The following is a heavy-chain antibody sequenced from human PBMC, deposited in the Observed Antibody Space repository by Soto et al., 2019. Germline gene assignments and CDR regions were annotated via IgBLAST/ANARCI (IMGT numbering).Heavy chain of an antibody. CDR2: VFHKGIT. CDR1: GDSIKSNVW. D-gene: IGHD6-19*01. CDR3: GVDAAVPGEAARFDY. Sequence: QVQLQESGPRLVRPWGTLSVTCSVSGDSIKSNVWWSWVRQSPGKALEWIGEVFHKGITNYNPSLWGRVTMSVYKANNQFSLLLPSATAADTGIHHCGVDAAVPGEAARFDYCGQGMLVTVPS. J-gene: IGHJ4*02. V-gene: IGHV4-4*02.